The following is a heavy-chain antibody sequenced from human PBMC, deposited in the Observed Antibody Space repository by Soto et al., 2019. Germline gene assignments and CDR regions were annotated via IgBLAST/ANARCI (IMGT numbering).Heavy chain of an antibody. Sequence: QLQLQESGPGLVKPSETLSLTCTVSGGSISSSSYYWGWIRQPPGKGLEWIGSIYYSGSTYYNPSLKSRVTISVDTSKNQFSLTLSSVTAADTAVYYCASLLGIAVAGVDYWGQGTLVTVSS. CDR1: GGSISSSSYY. V-gene: IGHV4-39*01. CDR3: ASLLGIAVAGVDY. CDR2: IYYSGST. D-gene: IGHD6-19*01. J-gene: IGHJ4*02.